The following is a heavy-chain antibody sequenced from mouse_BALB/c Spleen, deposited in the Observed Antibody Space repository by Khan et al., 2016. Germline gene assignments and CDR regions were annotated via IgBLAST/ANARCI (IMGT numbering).Heavy chain of an antibody. J-gene: IGHJ4*01. V-gene: IGHV3-2*02. D-gene: IGHD4-1*01. CDR1: DYSITSDYA. CDR2: ISYSGST. Sequence: EVQLQESGPGLVKPSQSLSLTCTVTDYSITSDYAWNWIRQFPGNKLEWMGYISYSGSTSYNPSLKSRISITRDTSKNQFFLQLNSVTTEDTATYYCASSNWDYAMDYWGQGTSVTVSS. CDR3: ASSNWDYAMDY.